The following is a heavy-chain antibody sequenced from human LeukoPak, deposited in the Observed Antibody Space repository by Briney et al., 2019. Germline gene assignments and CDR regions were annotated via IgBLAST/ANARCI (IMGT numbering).Heavy chain of an antibody. J-gene: IGHJ4*02. V-gene: IGHV3-7*04. CDR1: GFTFNGYW. Sequence: GGSLRLSCVGSGFTFNGYWMSWVRQAPGKGLEWVANIKQDGSEKYYVDSVKGRFTISRDNAKKSLYLQMNSPRAEDTAVYYCARETEMANLDYWGQGTLVTVSS. CDR3: ARETEMANLDY. CDR2: IKQDGSEK. D-gene: IGHD5-24*01.